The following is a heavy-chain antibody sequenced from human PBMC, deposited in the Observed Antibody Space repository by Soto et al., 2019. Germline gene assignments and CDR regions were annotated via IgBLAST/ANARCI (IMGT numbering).Heavy chain of an antibody. Sequence: SETLSLTCTVSGGAISTSSYFWGWIRQSPGKGLEWIGDIYYVGSTFYNPSLKSRVSISVDTSKNQFSLKLSSVTAADTAVYYCARHPSDFWFDPWGQGTLVTVSS. CDR2: IYYVGST. CDR1: GGAISTSSYF. D-gene: IGHD2-21*02. CDR3: ARHPSDFWFDP. V-gene: IGHV4-39*01. J-gene: IGHJ5*02.